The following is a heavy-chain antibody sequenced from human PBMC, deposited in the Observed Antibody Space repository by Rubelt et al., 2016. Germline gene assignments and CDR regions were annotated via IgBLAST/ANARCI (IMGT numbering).Heavy chain of an antibody. CDR2: INHSGST. CDR1: GGSFSGYY. J-gene: IGHJ6*02. CDR3: ARGSYCSGGRCNQNYGMDV. V-gene: IGHV4-34*01. D-gene: IGHD2-15*01. Sequence: QVQLQQWGAGLLKPSETLSLTCAVYGGSFSGYYWSWIRQPPGKGLEWIGEINHSGSTHYNPSLEGGVTMSVETSKNQFSLKVSSVTAADTAVYYCARGSYCSGGRCNQNYGMDVWGQGTTVTVSS.